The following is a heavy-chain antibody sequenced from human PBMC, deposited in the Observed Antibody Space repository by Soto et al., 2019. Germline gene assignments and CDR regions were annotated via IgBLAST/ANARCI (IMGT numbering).Heavy chain of an antibody. V-gene: IGHV1-3*04. CDR2: MYTGTGNT. CDR3: AGGHADFWSGFHLFDP. CDR1: GYIFTTTA. D-gene: IGHD3-3*01. Sequence: ASVKVSCKASGYIFTTTAVHWVRQAPGQRLEWLGWMYTGTGNTKYSQSFQGRVTISRDTSANTAYLELSSLRSEDTAVYYCAGGHADFWSGFHLFDPWGQGTLVTVSS. J-gene: IGHJ5*02.